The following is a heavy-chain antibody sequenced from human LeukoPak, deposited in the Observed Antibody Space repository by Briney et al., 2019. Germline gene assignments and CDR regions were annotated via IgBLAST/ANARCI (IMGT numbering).Heavy chain of an antibody. Sequence: GGSLRLSCAASGFTFSSYAMHWVRQAPGKGLEWVAVISYDGSNKYYADSVKGRFTISRDNSKDTLYLQMNSLRAEDTAVYYCARGSIAAVTADYWGQGTLVTVSS. J-gene: IGHJ4*02. CDR1: GFTFSSYA. CDR2: ISYDGSNK. CDR3: ARGSIAAVTADY. V-gene: IGHV3-30*04. D-gene: IGHD6-6*01.